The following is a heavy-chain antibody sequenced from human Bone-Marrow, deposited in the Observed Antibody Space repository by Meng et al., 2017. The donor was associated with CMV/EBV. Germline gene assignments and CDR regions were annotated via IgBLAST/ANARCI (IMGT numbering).Heavy chain of an antibody. D-gene: IGHD3-3*01. CDR3: ARVEGKYYDFWSGYYTYYYYGMDV. J-gene: IGHJ6*02. CDR2: ISYDGSNK. Sequence: GGSLRLSCAASGFTFSSYGMHWVRQAPGKGLEWVAVISYDGSNKYYADSVKGRFTISRDNSKNTLYLQMNSLRAEDTAVYYCARVEGKYYDFWSGYYTYYYYGMDVWGQGTTVTVSS. CDR1: GFTFSSYG. V-gene: IGHV3-30*19.